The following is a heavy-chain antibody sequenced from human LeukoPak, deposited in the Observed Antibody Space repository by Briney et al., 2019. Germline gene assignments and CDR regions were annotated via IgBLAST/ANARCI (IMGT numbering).Heavy chain of an antibody. D-gene: IGHD3-22*01. CDR1: GYTFTSYY. CDR3: ARDLRSDSSGYYPYNWFDP. CDR2: INPSGGST. J-gene: IGHJ5*02. V-gene: IGHV1-46*01. Sequence: ASVKVSCKASGYTFTSYYMHWVRQAPGQGLEWMGIINPSGGSTSYAQKFQGRVTITRDMSTSTVYMELSRLRSEDTAVYYCARDLRSDSSGYYPYNWFDPWGQGTLVTVSS.